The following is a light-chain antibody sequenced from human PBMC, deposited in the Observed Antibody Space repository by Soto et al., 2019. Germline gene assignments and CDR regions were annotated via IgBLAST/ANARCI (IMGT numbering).Light chain of an antibody. CDR3: LQYGSYPS. J-gene: IGKJ1*01. V-gene: IGKV1-5*01. Sequence: DIQMTQSPSTLSASGGDRGTITCRASQRISTWVDWYQQRPGKAPKLLIYDASSLESGVPSRFTGRGSATEFTLTISRLQPDHSATYSCLQYGSYPSFGQGTKVEI. CDR2: DAS. CDR1: QRISTW.